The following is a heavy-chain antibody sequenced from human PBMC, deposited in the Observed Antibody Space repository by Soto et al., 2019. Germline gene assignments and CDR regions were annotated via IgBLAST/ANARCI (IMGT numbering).Heavy chain of an antibody. CDR2: IYYSGST. Sequence: PSETLSLTCTVSGGSISSGVYYWYWIRQHPGKGLEWIGYIYYSGSTYYNPSLKSRVTISVDTSKNQFSLKLSSVTAADTAVYYCARGLGYCSGGSCRSNWFDSWGRGTLVTVSS. D-gene: IGHD2-15*01. CDR3: ARGLGYCSGGSCRSNWFDS. CDR1: GGSISSGVYY. J-gene: IGHJ5*01. V-gene: IGHV4-31*03.